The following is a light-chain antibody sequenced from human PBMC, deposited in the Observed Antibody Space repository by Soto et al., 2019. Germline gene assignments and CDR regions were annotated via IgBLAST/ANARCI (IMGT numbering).Light chain of an antibody. CDR3: SSYTTISTFYV. CDR2: EVS. Sequence: QSALTQPASVSGSPGQSITISCTGTSSDVGGYNYVSWYQQHPGKAPKLMIYEVSNRPSGVSNRFSGSKSGNTASLTISGLQAEDEPDYYCSSYTTISTFYVYGSGTKLTVL. J-gene: IGLJ1*01. V-gene: IGLV2-14*01. CDR1: SSDVGGYNY.